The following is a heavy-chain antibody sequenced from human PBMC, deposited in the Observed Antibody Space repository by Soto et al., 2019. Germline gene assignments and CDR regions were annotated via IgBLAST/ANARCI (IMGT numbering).Heavy chain of an antibody. D-gene: IGHD3-22*01. CDR2: IYWDDDK. CDR3: AHSPPHYDSTYGMDV. V-gene: IGHV2-5*02. Sequence: QITLKESGPTLVKPTQTLTLTCTFSGFSLSTSGVGVGWIRQPPGKALEWVALIYWDDDKRYSPSLKSRHNITKDPSKNQVVLTKTNMDPVDTATYYCAHSPPHYDSTYGMDVWGQGTTVTVSS. CDR1: GFSLSTSGVG. J-gene: IGHJ6*02.